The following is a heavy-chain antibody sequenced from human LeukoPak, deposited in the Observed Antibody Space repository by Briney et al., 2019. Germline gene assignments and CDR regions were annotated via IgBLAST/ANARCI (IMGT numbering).Heavy chain of an antibody. CDR3: ASQTYGSGSYRPFGS. Sequence: GESLKISCQASGYTFTNYWIGWVRQMPGQGLEWMGVIYPGDSDTRYSPSFQGQVTISVDKSIDTAYLHWSSLKASDTAIYYCASQTYGSGSYRPFGSWGQGTLVTVSS. D-gene: IGHD3-10*01. V-gene: IGHV5-51*01. CDR1: GYTFTNYW. CDR2: IYPGDSDT. J-gene: IGHJ4*02.